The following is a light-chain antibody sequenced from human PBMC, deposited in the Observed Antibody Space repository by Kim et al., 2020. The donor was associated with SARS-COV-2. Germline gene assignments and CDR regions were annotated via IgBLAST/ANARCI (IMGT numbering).Light chain of an antibody. J-gene: IGLJ3*02. V-gene: IGLV1-51*01. Sequence: GQKVTIASTGSSSIIGNNHVSWYQRHPGTAPKLRIDDNSKRPPGIPDRFSGSKSGTSAPLGITGLQTGDEADYYCGTWDSSLSAGVFGGGTQLTVL. CDR1: SSIIGNNH. CDR2: DNS. CDR3: GTWDSSLSAGV.